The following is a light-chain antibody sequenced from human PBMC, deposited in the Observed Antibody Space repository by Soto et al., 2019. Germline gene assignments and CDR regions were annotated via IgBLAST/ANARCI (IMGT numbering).Light chain of an antibody. CDR1: SSDVGGYNY. CDR2: EVS. V-gene: IGLV2-8*01. J-gene: IGLJ3*02. Sequence: QSALTQPPSESGSPGQLVTICCTGTSSDVGGYNYVSWYQHHPGKAPKVMIYEVSMRPSGVPDRFSGSKSGNTASLTVSGLQAEDEADYYCSSYAGSDAWVFGGGTKLTVL. CDR3: SSYAGSDAWV.